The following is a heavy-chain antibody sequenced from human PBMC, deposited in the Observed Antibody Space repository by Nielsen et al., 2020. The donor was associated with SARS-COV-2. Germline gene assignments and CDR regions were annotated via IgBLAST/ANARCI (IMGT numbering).Heavy chain of an antibody. D-gene: IGHD2-15*01. Sequence: SETLSLTCAVTGDSTNSSSYYWGWIRQPPGQGLEWIGSVHSSRGTYDSPSLKSRVTISVDTSKNQFSLKLSSVTATDTAVYYCARQTRYCSVGTCLRVFDSWGQGTLVTVSS. V-gene: IGHV4-39*01. CDR3: ARQTRYCSVGTCLRVFDS. J-gene: IGHJ4*02. CDR2: VHSSRGT. CDR1: GDSTNSSSYY.